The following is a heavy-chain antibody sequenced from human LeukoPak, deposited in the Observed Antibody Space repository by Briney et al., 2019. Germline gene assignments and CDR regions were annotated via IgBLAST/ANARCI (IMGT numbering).Heavy chain of an antibody. V-gene: IGHV3-20*04. D-gene: IGHD6-19*01. CDR1: GFTFDDYG. Sequence: GGSLRLSCAASGFTFDDYGMSWVRQAPGKGLEWVSGINWNGGSTGYADSVKGRFTISGDNAKNSLYLQMNSLRAEDTALYYCARDLVAVAGTLRFDPWGQGTLVTVSS. CDR2: INWNGGST. J-gene: IGHJ5*02. CDR3: ARDLVAVAGTLRFDP.